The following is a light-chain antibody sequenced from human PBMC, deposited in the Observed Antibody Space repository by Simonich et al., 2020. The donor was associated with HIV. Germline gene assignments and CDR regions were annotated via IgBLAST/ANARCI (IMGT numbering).Light chain of an antibody. CDR2: DAY. J-gene: IGKJ4*01. CDR3: QKYSRAPPLT. V-gene: IGKV1-27*01. Sequence: DIQMTQSPSSLSASVGDRVTIPCRASQGISNYLAWYQQKPGKVPKLLFYDAYTLQSGVPSRFSGSGSGTYFTLTISGLQPEDVATYYCQKYSRAPPLTFGGGTKVEIK. CDR1: QGISNY.